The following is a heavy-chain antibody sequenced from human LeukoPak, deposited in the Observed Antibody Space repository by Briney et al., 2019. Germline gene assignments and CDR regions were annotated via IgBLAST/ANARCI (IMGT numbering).Heavy chain of an antibody. CDR3: ARRFYSSGLGY. D-gene: IGHD6-19*01. Sequence: PSETLSLTCTVSGGSISNYYWSWIRQPPGKGLEWIGEINHSGSTNYNPSLKSRVTISVDTSKNQFSLKLSSVTAADTAVYYCARRFYSSGLGYWGQGTLVTVSS. CDR1: GGSISNYY. V-gene: IGHV4-34*01. J-gene: IGHJ4*02. CDR2: INHSGST.